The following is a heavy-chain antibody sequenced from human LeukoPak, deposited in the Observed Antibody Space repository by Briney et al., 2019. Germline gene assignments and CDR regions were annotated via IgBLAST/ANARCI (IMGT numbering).Heavy chain of an antibody. Sequence: GGSQRLSRAASGFTFSYYGMHSVRQAPGKGLEWVAFNRYDGINKYYADSVKGRFTISRDNSKKTLYLQMNSLRDVDTAVYYFAKDLDVGHNWSRNDAFDIWGQGTRVTVFS. CDR1: GFTFSYYG. D-gene: IGHD1-1*01. CDR3: AKDLDVGHNWSRNDAFDI. CDR2: NRYDGINK. J-gene: IGHJ3*02. V-gene: IGHV3-30*02.